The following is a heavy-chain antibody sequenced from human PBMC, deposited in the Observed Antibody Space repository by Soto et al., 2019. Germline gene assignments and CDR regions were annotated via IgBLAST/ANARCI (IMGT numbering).Heavy chain of an antibody. CDR2: INNSGRT. CDR3: ARTGHLFDY. J-gene: IGHJ4*02. V-gene: IGHV4-34*01. CDR1: SESFSYYY. Sequence: SETLYLTLPVHSESFSYYYWSWIRQPPGKGLEWIGEINNSGRTNYNPFLKSRVTISVDTSKNQFSLKLSSMTAADTAVYYCARTGHLFDYWGQG.